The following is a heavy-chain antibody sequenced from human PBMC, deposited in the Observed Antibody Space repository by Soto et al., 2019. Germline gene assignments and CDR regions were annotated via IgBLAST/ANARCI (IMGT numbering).Heavy chain of an antibody. CDR3: ATYDILTGYDY. Sequence: GASVKVSCKASGYTFTSYYMHWLRQAPGQGLEWMGIINPSGGSTSYAQKFQGRVTMTRDTSTSTVYMELSSLRSEDTAVYYCATYDILTGYDYWGQGTLVTVSS. J-gene: IGHJ4*02. CDR1: GYTFTSYY. CDR2: INPSGGST. V-gene: IGHV1-46*01. D-gene: IGHD3-9*01.